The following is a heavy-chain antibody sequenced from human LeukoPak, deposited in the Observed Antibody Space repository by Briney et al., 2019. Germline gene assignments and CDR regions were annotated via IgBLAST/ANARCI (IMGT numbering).Heavy chain of an antibody. CDR1: GFTFSSYA. Sequence: GSLRLSCAASGFTFSSYAMSWVRQAPGKGLEWVSGISGSGGRTYYADSVKGRFTISRDNSKNTLYLQMNSLRAEDTAVFYCAKGITSPSTGRDFDYWGQGTLVTVSS. CDR2: ISGSGGRT. V-gene: IGHV3-23*01. J-gene: IGHJ4*02. CDR3: AKGITSPSTGRDFDY. D-gene: IGHD2-2*01.